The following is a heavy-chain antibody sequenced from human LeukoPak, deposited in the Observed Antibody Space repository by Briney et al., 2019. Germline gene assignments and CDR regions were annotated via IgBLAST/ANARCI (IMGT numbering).Heavy chain of an antibody. CDR2: ISTYAGNT. CDR3: AKLGATAGYSPIDY. CDR1: GYSFTSYG. Sequence: GASVKISCKASGYSFTSYGISWVRQAPGQGLEWMGWISTYAGNTNYAQKVQDRVTMTTDSSTSTAYMELRSLRSDDTAVYYCAKLGATAGYSPIDYWGQGTLVTVSS. J-gene: IGHJ4*02. D-gene: IGHD1-26*01. V-gene: IGHV1-18*04.